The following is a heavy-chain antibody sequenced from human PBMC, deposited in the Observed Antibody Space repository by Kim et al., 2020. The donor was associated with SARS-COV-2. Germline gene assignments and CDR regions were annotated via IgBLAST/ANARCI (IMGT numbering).Heavy chain of an antibody. CDR1: GGSISSYY. V-gene: IGHV4-59*01. Sequence: SETLSLTCTVSGGSISSYYWSWIRQPPGKGLEWIGYIYYSGSTNYNPSLKSRVTISVDTSKNQFSLKLSSVTAADTAVYYCASVSSTSTWGGLNYYYYYGMDVWGQGTTVTVSS. D-gene: IGHD2-2*01. CDR2: IYYSGST. CDR3: ASVSSTSTWGGLNYYYYYGMDV. J-gene: IGHJ6*02.